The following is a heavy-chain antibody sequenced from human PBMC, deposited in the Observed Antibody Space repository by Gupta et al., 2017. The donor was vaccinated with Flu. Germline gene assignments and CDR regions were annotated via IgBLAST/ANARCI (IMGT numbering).Heavy chain of an antibody. Sequence: EVHLVESGGGLVKPGGSLRLSCAASGFTFSYYTITWVRQAPGKGLEWVSSISSTSAYIYYADSVKGRFTISRDNAKNSLYLQMNSLRAEDTAVYYCWGGSGFDQSDYWGQGTPVTVSS. CDR3: WGGSGFDQSDY. D-gene: IGHD6-19*01. CDR1: GFTFSYYT. J-gene: IGHJ4*02. CDR2: ISSTSAYI. V-gene: IGHV3-21*01.